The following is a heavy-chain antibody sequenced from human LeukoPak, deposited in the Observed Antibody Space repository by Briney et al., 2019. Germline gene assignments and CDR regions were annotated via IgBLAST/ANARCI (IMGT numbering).Heavy chain of an antibody. CDR2: MSSGGYAT. CDR3: ARVGIALTSPFDY. D-gene: IGHD1-1*01. Sequence: GGSLRLSCLASGFTFSDYYMSWVRQAPGKGLEWISYMSSGGYATFYAESVKGRFTISRDNAKNTLYLQMHNLRADDTAVYFCARVGIALTSPFDYWGLGTLVAVSS. J-gene: IGHJ4*02. V-gene: IGHV3-11*01. CDR1: GFTFSDYY.